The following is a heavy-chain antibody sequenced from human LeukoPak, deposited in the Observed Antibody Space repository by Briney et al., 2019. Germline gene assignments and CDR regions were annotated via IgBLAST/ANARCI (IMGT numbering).Heavy chain of an antibody. Sequence: PGGSLRLSCAASGFSFGSNAMSWVRQAPGKGLEWASTISSSGDSTYYADSVKGRFTISRDITKNTLYLQMNSLRSEDTAVYYCAKLVGATTNFWGQGTLVTVSS. D-gene: IGHD1-26*01. CDR3: AKLVGATTNF. V-gene: IGHV3-23*01. CDR2: ISSSGDST. J-gene: IGHJ4*02. CDR1: GFSFGSNA.